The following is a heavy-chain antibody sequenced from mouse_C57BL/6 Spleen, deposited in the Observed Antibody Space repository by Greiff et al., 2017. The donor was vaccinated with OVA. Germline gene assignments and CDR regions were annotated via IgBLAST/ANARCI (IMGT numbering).Heavy chain of an antibody. V-gene: IGHV1-53*01. J-gene: IGHJ2*01. Sequence: QVHVKQPGTELVKPGASVKLSCKASGYTFTSYWMHWVKQRPGQGLEWIGNINPSSGGTNYNEKFKSKATLTVDKSSSTAYMQLSSLTSEDSAVYYCARTGDLANWDDDYWGQGTTLTVSS. CDR2: INPSSGGT. CDR1: GYTFTSYW. D-gene: IGHD4-1*01. CDR3: ARTGDLANWDDDY.